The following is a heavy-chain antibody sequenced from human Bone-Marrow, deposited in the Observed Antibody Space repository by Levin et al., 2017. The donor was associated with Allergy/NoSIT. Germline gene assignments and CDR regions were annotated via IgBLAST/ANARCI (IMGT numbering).Heavy chain of an antibody. Sequence: GGSLRLSCAASGFTFSDYYMSWIRQAPGKGLECVSYISSSSSYTKYADSVKGRFTISRDNAKNSLYLQMNSLRAEDTAVYYCARDPEEHTLLRYFDYWGQGTLVTVSS. CDR2: ISSSSSYT. CDR3: ARDPEEHTLLRYFDY. D-gene: IGHD3-9*01. CDR1: GFTFSDYY. J-gene: IGHJ4*02. V-gene: IGHV3-11*05.